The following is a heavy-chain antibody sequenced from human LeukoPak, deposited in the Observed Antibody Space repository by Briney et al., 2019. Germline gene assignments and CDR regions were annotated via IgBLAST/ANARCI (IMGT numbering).Heavy chain of an antibody. D-gene: IGHD2-2*01. Sequence: SETLSLTCTVSSGSISSGSYYWSWIGQPAGKGLAWIGRIYTSGGTNYNPSLKSRVTISVDTSKNQFSLKLSSVTAADTAVYYCASGGVVPATYYYYYYMDVWGKRTTVTVSS. J-gene: IGHJ6*03. CDR3: ASGGVVPATYYYYYYMDV. V-gene: IGHV4-61*02. CDR1: SGSISSGSYY. CDR2: IYTSGGT.